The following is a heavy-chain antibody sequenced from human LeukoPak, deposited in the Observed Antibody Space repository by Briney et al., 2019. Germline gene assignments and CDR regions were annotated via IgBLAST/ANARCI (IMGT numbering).Heavy chain of an antibody. CDR3: ARGWYYFDY. Sequence: SQTLSLTCAISGDSVSSNSVAWNWIRQSPSRGLELLGRTYYRSKWYNDYAVSVKSRITINPDPSKNQFSLQLSTVTPEDTAVYFCARGWYYFDYWGQGTLVTVSS. CDR2: TYYRSKWYN. V-gene: IGHV6-1*01. D-gene: IGHD6-19*01. J-gene: IGHJ4*02. CDR1: GDSVSSNSVA.